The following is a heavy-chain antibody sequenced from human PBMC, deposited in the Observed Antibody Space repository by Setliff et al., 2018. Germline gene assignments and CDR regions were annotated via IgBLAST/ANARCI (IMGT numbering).Heavy chain of an antibody. CDR3: ARGRNVAARLLDS. D-gene: IGHD6-6*01. Sequence: PSETLSLTCGASGGTFSDYSWTWIRQSPGKGLEWIGEINHSGSSNYNPSLKSRVTISIDTSNNQFSLKVTSVTAADTGIYYCARGRNVAARLLDSWGQGARVTVSS. J-gene: IGHJ4*02. CDR2: INHSGSS. CDR1: GGTFSDYS. V-gene: IGHV4-34*08.